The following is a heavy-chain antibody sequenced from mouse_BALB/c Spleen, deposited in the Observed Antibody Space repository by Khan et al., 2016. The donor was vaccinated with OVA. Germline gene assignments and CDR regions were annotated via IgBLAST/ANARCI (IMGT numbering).Heavy chain of an antibody. J-gene: IGHJ2*01. CDR3: ARTTRIKY. CDR1: GYSITSGYG. V-gene: IGHV3-2*02. D-gene: IGHD2-12*01. Sequence: EVQLVESGPGLVKPSQSLSLTCTVTGYSITSGYGWNWIRQFPGNKLEWMGYISYSDSTNYNPSLTSRISINRDTSKNQFFLQLNSATTEDTATYYCARTTRIKYWGQGTTLTVSS. CDR2: ISYSDST.